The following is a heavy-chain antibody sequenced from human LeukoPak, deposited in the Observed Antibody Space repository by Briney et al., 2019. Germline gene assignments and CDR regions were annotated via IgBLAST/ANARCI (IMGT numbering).Heavy chain of an antibody. V-gene: IGHV4-59*12. Sequence: TSETLSLTCTVSGGSISSYYWSWIRQPPGKGLEWIGYIYYSGSTYYNPSLKSRVTISVDTSKNQFSLKLSSVTAADTAVYYCARDPPSDGDFHYFDYWGQGTLVTVSS. CDR1: GGSISSYY. J-gene: IGHJ4*02. D-gene: IGHD4-17*01. CDR2: IYYSGST. CDR3: ARDPPSDGDFHYFDY.